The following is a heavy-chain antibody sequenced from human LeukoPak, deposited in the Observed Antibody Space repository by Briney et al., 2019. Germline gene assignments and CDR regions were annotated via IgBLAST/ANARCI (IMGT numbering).Heavy chain of an antibody. J-gene: IGHJ4*02. CDR2: ISGRGDNT. Sequence: GKSLRLSCAASGFTFSSYAMSWVRQAPGKGLEWVSGISGRGDNTSYADSVKGRFTISRDNSKNTLYLQMNSLRAEDTAVYYCAKFNKAGYSFGTGYFDYWGQGTLVTVSS. D-gene: IGHD5-18*01. CDR3: AKFNKAGYSFGTGYFDY. V-gene: IGHV3-23*01. CDR1: GFTFSSYA.